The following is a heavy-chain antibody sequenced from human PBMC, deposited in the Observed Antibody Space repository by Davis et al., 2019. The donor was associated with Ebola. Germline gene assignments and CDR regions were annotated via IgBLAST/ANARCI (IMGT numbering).Heavy chain of an antibody. J-gene: IGHJ6*02. D-gene: IGHD6-25*01. Sequence: MPSETLSLTCAVSGGSISSSNWWSWVRQPPGKGLEWIGEIYHSGSTNYNPSLKSRVTISVDKSKNQFSPQLNSVTPEDTAVYYCARRLSSGAMDVWGQGTTVTVSS. CDR1: GGSISSSNW. V-gene: IGHV4-4*02. CDR3: ARRLSSGAMDV. CDR2: IYHSGST.